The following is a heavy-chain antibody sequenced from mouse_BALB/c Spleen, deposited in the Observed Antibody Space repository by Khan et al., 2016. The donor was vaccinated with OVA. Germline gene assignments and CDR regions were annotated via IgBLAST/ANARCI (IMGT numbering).Heavy chain of an antibody. CDR2: INPYNDNT. J-gene: IGHJ3*01. Sequence: VQLKQSGPELVKPGASVKMSCKASGYTFTSYIMHWVKQKPGQGLEWIGYINPYNDNTKYNEQFKAKATLTSDKSSSTAYMELSSLTSEDSAVXYCAREITPWFAYWGQGTLVTVSA. D-gene: IGHD2-4*01. V-gene: IGHV1S136*01. CDR1: GYTFTSYI. CDR3: AREITPWFAY.